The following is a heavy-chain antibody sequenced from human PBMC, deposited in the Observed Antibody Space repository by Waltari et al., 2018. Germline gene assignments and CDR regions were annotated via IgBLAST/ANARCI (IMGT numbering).Heavy chain of an antibody. Sequence: EVHLVESGGGLVQPGGSXRLSCAVSGFXLSDYXMTXVRQAPGKGSGGVGNIKKDGSQKDYXDSVRGRFXISRXKAXNSXXXQXNSLRLEXXXVYYXARTGNGHSXXWYSGDYXGQGTLVTVXS. CDR1: GFXLSDYX. CDR3: ARTGNGHSXXWYSGDY. J-gene: IGHJ4*02. D-gene: IGHD6-13*01. CDR2: IKKDGSQK. V-gene: IGHV3-7*02.